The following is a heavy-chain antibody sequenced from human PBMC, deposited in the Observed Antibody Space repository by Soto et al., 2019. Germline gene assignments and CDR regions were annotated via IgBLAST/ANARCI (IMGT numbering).Heavy chain of an antibody. CDR3: ARSAIEQPTFDY. CDR2: IIPIFGTA. D-gene: IGHD6-13*01. V-gene: IGHV1-69*13. Sequence: GASVKVSCKASGGTFSSYAISWVRQAPGQGLEWMGGIIPIFGTANYAQKFQGRVTITADESTSTAYMELSSLRSEDTAVYYCARSAIEQPTFDYWGQGTLVTVSS. CDR1: GGTFSSYA. J-gene: IGHJ4*02.